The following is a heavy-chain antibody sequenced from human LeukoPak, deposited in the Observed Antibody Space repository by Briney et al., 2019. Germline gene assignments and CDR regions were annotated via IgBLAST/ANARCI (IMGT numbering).Heavy chain of an antibody. CDR3: ARDAYHSGDLDQ. CDR2: IRFDGTNR. D-gene: IGHD7-27*01. Sequence: GGSLRLSCAASGFTFSNYIMHWVRQAPGKGLEWVSFIRFDGTNRHYVGSVKGRFTISRDNANNMLYLQMNSLNFEDTAVYYCARDAYHSGDLDQWGEGTLVIVSS. J-gene: IGHJ4*02. CDR1: GFTFSNYI. V-gene: IGHV3-30*02.